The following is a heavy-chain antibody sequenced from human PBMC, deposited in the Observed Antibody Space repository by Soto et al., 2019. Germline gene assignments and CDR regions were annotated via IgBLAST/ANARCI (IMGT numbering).Heavy chain of an antibody. J-gene: IGHJ4*02. D-gene: IGHD5-12*01. V-gene: IGHV1-2*02. CDR3: AKGGGYGHGH. CDR1: GYNFSTHY. CDR2: ISPRSGDH. Sequence: VQSGAEVTKPGASVKVSCKTSGYNFSTHYIHWVRQPPGQGLEWMGWISPRSGDHHSADKFKAGLTLTTEPAITTAFMRLSGLRFNDPAVYYFAKGGGYGHGHWGQGTPIIVSS.